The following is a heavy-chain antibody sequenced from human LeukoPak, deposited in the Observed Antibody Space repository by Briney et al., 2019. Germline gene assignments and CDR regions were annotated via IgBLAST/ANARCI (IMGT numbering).Heavy chain of an antibody. CDR3: ARHVTAMALYYYGMDV. V-gene: IGHV5-51*01. CDR2: IYPGDSDT. D-gene: IGHD5-18*01. CDR1: GYSFTSYW. Sequence: GESLKISCKSSGYSFTSYWIGWVRQMPGKGLEWMGIIYPGDSDTRYSPSFQGQVTISADKSISTAYLQWSSLKASDTAMYYCARHVTAMALYYYGMDVWGQGTTVTVSS. J-gene: IGHJ6*02.